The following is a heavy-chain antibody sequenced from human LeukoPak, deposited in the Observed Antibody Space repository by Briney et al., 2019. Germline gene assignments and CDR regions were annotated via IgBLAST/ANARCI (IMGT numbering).Heavy chain of an antibody. D-gene: IGHD3-3*01. Sequence: GGSLRLSCAASRFTFSSYSMNWVRQAPGKGLEWVSSISSSSSYIYYADSVKGRFTISRDNAKNSLYLQMNSLRAEDTAVYYCARVGDFWSGYYIAYYYYMDVWGKGTTVTVSS. J-gene: IGHJ6*03. V-gene: IGHV3-21*01. CDR3: ARVGDFWSGYYIAYYYYMDV. CDR2: ISSSSSYI. CDR1: RFTFSSYS.